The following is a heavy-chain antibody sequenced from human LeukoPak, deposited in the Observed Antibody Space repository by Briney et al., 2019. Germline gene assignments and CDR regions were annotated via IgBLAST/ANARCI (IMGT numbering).Heavy chain of an antibody. V-gene: IGHV1-18*01. J-gene: IGHJ4*02. D-gene: IGHD3-3*01. CDR2: ISAYNSNT. Sequence: ASVKVSCKASGYTFTSYGISWVRQAPGQGLEWMGWISAYNSNTNYAQKLQGRVTMTTDTSTSTAYMELRSLRSDDTAVYYCARALRDFWSGYYFDYWGQGTLVTVSS. CDR1: GYTFTSYG. CDR3: ARALRDFWSGYYFDY.